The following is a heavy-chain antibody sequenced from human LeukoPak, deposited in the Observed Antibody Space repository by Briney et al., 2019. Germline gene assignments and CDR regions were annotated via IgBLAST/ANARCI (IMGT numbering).Heavy chain of an antibody. CDR2: LSSKYET. CDR3: YGIHLGDSFDI. V-gene: IGHV3-53*01. J-gene: IGHJ3*02. Sequence: WGSLRLSCAASGFIVSRNYMGWVRQAPGKGLEWVSALSSKYETYDSDSVKGRFTISRDNSEHTLYLQMNALRAEDTALYYCYGIHLGDSFDIWGRGTMVIVFS. D-gene: IGHD3-16*01. CDR1: GFIVSRNY.